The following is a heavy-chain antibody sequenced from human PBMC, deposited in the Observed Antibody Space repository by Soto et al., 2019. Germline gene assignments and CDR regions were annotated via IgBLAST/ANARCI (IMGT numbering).Heavy chain of an antibody. CDR1: GFTFSDEW. CDR3: TRGNHGAFHH. J-gene: IGHJ3*01. CDR2: IKNKPNGETT. D-gene: IGHD1-1*01. V-gene: IGHV3-15*07. Sequence: EVQLVESGGVLIKPGGSLRLSCAASGFTFSDEWMNWVRQAPGKGLEWVGRIKNKPNGETTDYAAPVKGRFTISRDDSESRLYLQMNNLKTDDTAVYYCTRGNHGAFHHWGQGTLVTVSS.